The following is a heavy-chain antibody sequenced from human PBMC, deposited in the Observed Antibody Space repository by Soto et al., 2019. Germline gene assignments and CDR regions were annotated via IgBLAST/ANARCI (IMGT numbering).Heavy chain of an antibody. CDR3: XXSXTTXPX. CDR2: ISSSSSTI. Sequence: EVQLVESGGGLVQPGGSLRLSCAASGFTFSSYSMNWVRQAPGKGLEWVSYISSSSSTIYYADSVKGRFTISRDDAKNSLYLQMNSLRDEDXAVXXXXXSXTTXPXWGQGTLVTVSS. J-gene: IGHJ4*02. CDR1: GFTFSSYS. V-gene: IGHV3-48*02. D-gene: IGHD4-4*01.